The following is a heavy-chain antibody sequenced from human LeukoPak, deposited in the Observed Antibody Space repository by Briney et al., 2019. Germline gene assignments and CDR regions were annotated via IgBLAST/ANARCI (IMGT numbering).Heavy chain of an antibody. CDR2: IKSNADGGTP. Sequence: GGSLRLSCAASGFTFNTYGMHWVRQAPGKGLEWVGRIKSNADGGTPDYAAPARGRFTISRDDSKNTLYLQMNSLKTEDTAVYYCTTFYHEYSPYWGRGTLVTVSS. V-gene: IGHV3-15*01. D-gene: IGHD2/OR15-2a*01. J-gene: IGHJ4*02. CDR1: GFTFNTYG. CDR3: TTFYHEYSPY.